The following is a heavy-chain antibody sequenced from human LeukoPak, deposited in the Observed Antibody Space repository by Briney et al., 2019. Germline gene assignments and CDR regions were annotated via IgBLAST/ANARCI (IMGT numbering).Heavy chain of an antibody. CDR3: VTDYTAGYYSLVSLDD. J-gene: IGHJ4*02. Sequence: GGSLRLSCSASGFTFSDYAMHWVRQAPGKGLEYVSAISSSGDSEYYADSVKGRFTISRDNSKNTMYLQMSSLRTEDTAVYYCVTDYTAGYYSLVSLDDWGQGTLVTVSS. D-gene: IGHD3-22*01. CDR2: ISSSGDSE. CDR1: GFTFSDYA. V-gene: IGHV3-64D*06.